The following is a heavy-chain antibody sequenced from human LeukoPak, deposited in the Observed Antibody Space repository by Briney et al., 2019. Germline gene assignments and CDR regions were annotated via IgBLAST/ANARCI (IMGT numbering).Heavy chain of an antibody. CDR3: ARSQGKEWLARMDV. CDR1: GYTFTGYY. CDR2: INPNSGGT. Sequence: ASVKVSCKASGYTFTGYYMHWVRQAPGQGLEWMGWINPNSGGTNYAQKFQGRVTITADESTSTAYMELSSLRSEDTAVYYCARSQGKEWLARMDVWGQGTTVTVSS. J-gene: IGHJ6*02. V-gene: IGHV1-2*02. D-gene: IGHD3-3*01.